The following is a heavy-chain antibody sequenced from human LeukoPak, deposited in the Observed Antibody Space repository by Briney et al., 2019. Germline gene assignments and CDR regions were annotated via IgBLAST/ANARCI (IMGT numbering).Heavy chain of an antibody. Sequence: SETLSLTCGVSGGSFSGYYWTWIRQPPGKGLEWVGEVNHGGSTNYNPSLKGRVTLSRDMSKKQVSLTLNSATAADTAVYYCARPAGGGQVAFRPKTSFLYWGPGTLVVVSS. V-gene: IGHV4-34*01. CDR1: GGSFSGYY. CDR3: ARPAGGGQVAFRPKTSFLY. J-gene: IGHJ4*02. D-gene: IGHD6-6*01. CDR2: VNHGGST.